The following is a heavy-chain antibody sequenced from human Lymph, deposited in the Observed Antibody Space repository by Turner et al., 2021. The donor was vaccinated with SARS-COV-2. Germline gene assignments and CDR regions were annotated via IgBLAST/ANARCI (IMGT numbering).Heavy chain of an antibody. CDR2: IYYRGST. D-gene: IGHD2-21*02. V-gene: IGHV4-59*01. J-gene: IGHJ5*02. Sequence: QVQLQESGPRPGKPLGTLSLTCTVSGGSMNSYYWSWIRQPPGKRLEWIGYIYYRGSTNYNPSLKSRVTISVDTSKNQFSLKLTSVTAADTAIYYCARETVNNWVDPWGQGILVTVSS. CDR1: GGSMNSYY. CDR3: ARETVNNWVDP.